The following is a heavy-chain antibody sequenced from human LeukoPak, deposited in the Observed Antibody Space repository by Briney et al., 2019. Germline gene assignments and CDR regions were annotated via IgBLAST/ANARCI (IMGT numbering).Heavy chain of an antibody. CDR2: ISYDGSNK. D-gene: IGHD3-22*01. CDR3: AREGYDSSGLNWFDP. V-gene: IGHV3-30*04. CDR1: GFTFSSYA. Sequence: GGSLRLSCAASGFTFSSYAMHWVRQAPGKGLEWVAVISYDGSNKYYADSVKGRFTISRDNSKNTLYLQMNSLRSEDAAVYYCAREGYDSSGLNWFDPWGQGTLVTVSS. J-gene: IGHJ5*02.